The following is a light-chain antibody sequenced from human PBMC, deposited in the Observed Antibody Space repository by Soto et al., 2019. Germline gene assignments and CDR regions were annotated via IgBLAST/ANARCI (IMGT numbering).Light chain of an antibody. V-gene: IGKV3-15*01. J-gene: IGKJ5*01. CDR1: QSVSSN. CDR2: GAS. CDR3: QQYNNWPPIT. Sequence: EIVMTQSPATLSVSPGERATLSCRASQSVSSNLAWYQQKPGQAPRLLIYGASTRTTGVPARFSGSGSGTEFTLTISSLQSEDFALYYCQQYNNWPPITFGQGTRLEIK.